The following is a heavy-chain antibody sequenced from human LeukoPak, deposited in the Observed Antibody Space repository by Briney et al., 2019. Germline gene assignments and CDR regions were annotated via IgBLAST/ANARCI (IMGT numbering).Heavy chain of an antibody. CDR3: TTEGYGSGSYSY. D-gene: IGHD3-10*01. CDR1: GFTFSGSA. J-gene: IGHJ4*02. Sequence: GGSLRLSCAASGFTFSGSAMHWVRQASGKGLEWVGRIRSKANSYATAYAASVKGRFTISRDDSKNTAYLQMNSLKTEDTAVYYCTTEGYGSGSYSYWGQGTLVTVSS. V-gene: IGHV3-73*01. CDR2: IRSKANSYAT.